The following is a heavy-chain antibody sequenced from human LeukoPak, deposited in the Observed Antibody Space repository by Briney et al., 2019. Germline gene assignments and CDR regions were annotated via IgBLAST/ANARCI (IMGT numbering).Heavy chain of an antibody. V-gene: IGHV1-2*02. Sequence: ASVKDSCKASGYTFTGYYIHWVRQAPGQGLEWMGWINPNSGGTNYAQKFQGRVTMTSDTSISTAYMELSRLRSDDTAVYYCAREDYYDSSGYYKNKEYFSHWGQDTLVTVSS. J-gene: IGHJ1*01. D-gene: IGHD3-22*01. CDR3: AREDYYDSSGYYKNKEYFSH. CDR2: INPNSGGT. CDR1: GYTFTGYY.